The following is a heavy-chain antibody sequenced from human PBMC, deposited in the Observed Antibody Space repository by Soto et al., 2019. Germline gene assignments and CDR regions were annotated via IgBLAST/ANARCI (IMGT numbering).Heavy chain of an antibody. Sequence: QVQLQESGPGLVKPSETQSLTCTVSGVSITPYFWSWIRQPAGKAPEWVGHIYASGRTTYNPSLKSRVTMFVSQTQVSLRLTSVTVADTAVYYCARHFDVDPSLDQYYFDLWGRGALVTVSS. V-gene: IGHV4-4*07. CDR2: IYASGRT. CDR3: ARHFDVDPSLDQYYFDL. J-gene: IGHJ2*01. D-gene: IGHD3-9*01. CDR1: GVSITPYF.